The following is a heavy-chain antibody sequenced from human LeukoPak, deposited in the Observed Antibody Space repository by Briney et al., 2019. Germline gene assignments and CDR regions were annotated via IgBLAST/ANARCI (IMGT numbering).Heavy chain of an antibody. CDR1: GFTFSSYS. CDR2: ISSSSSYI. Sequence: GGSLRLSCAASGFTFSSYSMNWVRQAPGKGLEWVSSISSSSSYIYYADSVKGRFTISRDNAKNSLYLQMNSLRAEDTAVYYCARDSGGSWYPSRFDPRAREPWSPSPQ. V-gene: IGHV3-21*01. J-gene: IGHJ5*02. D-gene: IGHD6-13*01. CDR3: ARDSGGSWYPSRFDP.